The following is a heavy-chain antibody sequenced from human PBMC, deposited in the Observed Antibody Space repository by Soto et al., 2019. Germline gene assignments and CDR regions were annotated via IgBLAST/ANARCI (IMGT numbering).Heavy chain of an antibody. CDR1: GYTFTSYD. CDR2: MNPNSGNT. D-gene: IGHD5-12*01. Sequence: ASVQVSCKASGYTFTSYDINCVRQATGQGLEWMGWMNPNSGNTGYAQKFQGRVTMTRNTSIRTAYMELSSLRSEDTAVYYCARVYSGYDPHYYYYMDVWGKGTTVTVSS. V-gene: IGHV1-8*01. CDR3: ARVYSGYDPHYYYYMDV. J-gene: IGHJ6*03.